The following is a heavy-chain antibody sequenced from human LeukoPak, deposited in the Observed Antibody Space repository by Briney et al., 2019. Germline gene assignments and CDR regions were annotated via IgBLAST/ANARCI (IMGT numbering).Heavy chain of an antibody. J-gene: IGHJ5*02. CDR1: GGSISGYY. CDR3: ARLPLIATTRWGFDP. Sequence: WETLALTCTVSGGSISGYYWSWIRQPPGKRLEWIVYIYDSGATNYNPSLKSRLTISIDTSKNQFSPNLSSVTAADTAVYYCARLPLIATTRWGFDPWGQGTLVTVSS. D-gene: IGHD4-23*01. CDR2: IYDSGAT. V-gene: IGHV4-59*08.